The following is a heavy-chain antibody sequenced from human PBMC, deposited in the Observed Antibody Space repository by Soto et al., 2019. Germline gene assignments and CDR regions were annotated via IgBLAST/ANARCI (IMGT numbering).Heavy chain of an antibody. Sequence: ASETLSLTCTVSGGSISSGDYYWSWIRQPPGKGLEWIGYIYYSGSTYYNPSLKSRVTISVDTSKNQFSLKLGSVTAADTAVYYCARDAARDRYSYYYYGMDVWGQGTTVTVSS. CDR3: ARDAARDRYSYYYYGMDV. CDR1: GGSISSGDYY. V-gene: IGHV4-30-4*01. CDR2: IYYSGST. D-gene: IGHD3-9*01. J-gene: IGHJ6*02.